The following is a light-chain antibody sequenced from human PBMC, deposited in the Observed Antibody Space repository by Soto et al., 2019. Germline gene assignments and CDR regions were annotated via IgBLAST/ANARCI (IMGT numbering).Light chain of an antibody. CDR1: NWGKTY. J-gene: IGLJ1*01. Sequence: SYELTQPPSVSVCPGQTASISCSGGNWGKTYASWYQQRPGQSPVLVIYQDTKRPSGIPERFSGSISGDTATLTISGTQTLDEADYYCQAWDSHTYVFGSGTKLTVL. V-gene: IGLV3-1*01. CDR3: QAWDSHTYV. CDR2: QDT.